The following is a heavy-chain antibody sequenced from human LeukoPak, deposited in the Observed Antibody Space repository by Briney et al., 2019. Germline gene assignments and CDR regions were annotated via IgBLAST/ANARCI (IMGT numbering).Heavy chain of an antibody. CDR3: AREREPGGYGGNPGSY. D-gene: IGHD4-23*01. CDR2: ISGSGDRT. Sequence: TGGSLRLSCAASGSTFSSYAMTWVRQAPGKGLEWVSSISGSGDRTYYADSVKGRFTISRDNSKNTLYLQMNSLRADDTAVYYWAREREPGGYGGNPGSYWGQGTLVTVSS. CDR1: GSTFSSYA. V-gene: IGHV3-23*01. J-gene: IGHJ4*02.